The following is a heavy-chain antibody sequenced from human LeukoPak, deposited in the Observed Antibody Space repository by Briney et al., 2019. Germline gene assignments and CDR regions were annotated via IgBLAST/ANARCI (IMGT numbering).Heavy chain of an antibody. CDR2: IGSSSSYI. CDR1: GFTFSSYS. V-gene: IGHV3-21*04. CDR3: ARELMDIVATIPSGHFDY. J-gene: IGHJ4*02. D-gene: IGHD5-12*01. Sequence: GGSLRLSCAASGFTFSSYSMNWVRQAPGKGLEWVSSIGSSSSYIYYADSVKGRFTISRDNAKNSLYLQMNSLRAEDTAVYYCARELMDIVATIPSGHFDYWGQGTLVTVSS.